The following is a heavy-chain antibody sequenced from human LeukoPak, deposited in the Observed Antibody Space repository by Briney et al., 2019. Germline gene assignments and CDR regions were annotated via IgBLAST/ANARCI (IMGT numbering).Heavy chain of an antibody. CDR2: ISSGGTTM. J-gene: IGHJ4*02. Sequence: GGSLRLSCAASGFTFSSFEMNWVRQAPGKGLEWVSYISSGGTTMYYADSVKGRFTISRDNAKNSLYLQMNCLRAEDTAVYYCARSQIAVAGAFDYWGQGTLVTVSS. V-gene: IGHV3-48*03. D-gene: IGHD6-19*01. CDR3: ARSQIAVAGAFDY. CDR1: GFTFSSFE.